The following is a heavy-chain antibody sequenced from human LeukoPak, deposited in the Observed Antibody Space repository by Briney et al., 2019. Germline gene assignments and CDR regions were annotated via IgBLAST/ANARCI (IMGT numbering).Heavy chain of an antibody. Sequence: GGSLRLSCVASGFTFSNYWMSWVRQAPGKGLEWVANIKEDGSEKYYVDSVKGRFTISRDNAKNSLYLQMNSLRAEDTAVYYCARDDLGTSYFYHGMDVWGQGTTVTVSS. CDR3: ARDDLGTSYFYHGMDV. D-gene: IGHD3/OR15-3a*01. CDR2: IKEDGSEK. V-gene: IGHV3-7*01. CDR1: GFTFSNYW. J-gene: IGHJ6*02.